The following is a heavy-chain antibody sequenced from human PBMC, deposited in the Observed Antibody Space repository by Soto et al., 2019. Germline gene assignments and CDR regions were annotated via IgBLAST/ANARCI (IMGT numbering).Heavy chain of an antibody. CDR1: GGSISSSSYY. Sequence: SETLSLTCTVSGGSISSSSYYWGWIRQPPGKRLEWIGSIYYSGSTYYNPSLKSRVTISVDTSKNQFSLKLSSVTAADTAVYYCARHYEREWELLPDYWGQGTLVTVSS. CDR3: ARHYEREWELLPDY. V-gene: IGHV4-39*01. CDR2: IYYSGST. J-gene: IGHJ4*02. D-gene: IGHD1-26*01.